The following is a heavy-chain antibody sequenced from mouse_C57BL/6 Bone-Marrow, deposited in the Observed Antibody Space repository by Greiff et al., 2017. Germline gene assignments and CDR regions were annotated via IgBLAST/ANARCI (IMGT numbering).Heavy chain of an antibody. J-gene: IGHJ3*01. CDR3: ARASAGNYAWFAY. CDR2: IAPETGGT. V-gene: IGHV1-15*01. Sequence: VKLMESGAELVRPGASVTLSCKASGYTFTDYEMHWVKQTPVPGLEWIGAIAPETGGTAYNQKFKGKAILTADKSSSTAYRELRSLTSEDSAVYYSARASAGNYAWFAYWGQGSLCTVSA. D-gene: IGHD2-1*01. CDR1: GYTFTDYE.